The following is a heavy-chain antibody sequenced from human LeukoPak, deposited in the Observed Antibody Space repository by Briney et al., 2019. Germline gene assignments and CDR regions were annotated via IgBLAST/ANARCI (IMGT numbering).Heavy chain of an antibody. Sequence: SETLSLTCAVYGGSFSGYYWSWIRQPPGKGLEWIGEINHSGSTNYNPSLKSRVTISVDTSKNQFSLKLSSVTAADTAVYYCAATSGYDGNEYWGQGTLVTVSS. CDR2: INHSGST. J-gene: IGHJ4*02. CDR3: AATSGYDGNEY. D-gene: IGHD5-12*01. CDR1: GGSFSGYY. V-gene: IGHV4-34*01.